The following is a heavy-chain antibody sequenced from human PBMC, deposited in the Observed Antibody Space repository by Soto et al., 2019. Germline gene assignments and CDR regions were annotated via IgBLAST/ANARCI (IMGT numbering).Heavy chain of an antibody. Sequence: SETLSLSCTVSGGSISSGGYYWSWIRQNPGKGLEWIGYIYYSGSTYYNPSLKSRVTISVDTSKNQFSLKLSFVTAADTAVYYCARLAATHYDFWSDPGHYYGMDVWGQGTTVTVSS. CDR2: IYYSGST. CDR1: GGSISSGGYY. V-gene: IGHV4-31*02. J-gene: IGHJ6*02. D-gene: IGHD3-3*01. CDR3: ARLAATHYDFWSDPGHYYGMDV.